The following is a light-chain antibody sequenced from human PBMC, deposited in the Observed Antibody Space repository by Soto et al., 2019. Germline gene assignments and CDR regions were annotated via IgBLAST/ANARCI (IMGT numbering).Light chain of an antibody. V-gene: IGLV2-14*01. CDR1: SSDVGGYNY. CDR2: EVS. CDR3: SSYTSSSTLCV. Sequence: TQPASVSGSAGQSITISCTGTSSDVGGYNYVSWYQQHPGKAPKLMIYEVSNRPTGVSNRFSGSKSGNTASLTISGLQDEDEADYYCSSYTSSSTLCVFGTGTKLTVL. J-gene: IGLJ1*01.